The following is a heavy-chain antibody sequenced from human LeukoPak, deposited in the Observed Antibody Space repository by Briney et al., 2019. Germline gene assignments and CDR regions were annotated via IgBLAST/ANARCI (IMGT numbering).Heavy chain of an antibody. Sequence: GASVTVSCKASGYTFTGYYMHWVRQAPGQGLEWMGWINPNSGGTNYAQKFQGRVTMTRDTSISTAYMELSRLRSDDTAVYYCAREWGIAAAGPTMDVWGQGTTVTVSS. D-gene: IGHD6-13*01. CDR3: AREWGIAAAGPTMDV. CDR1: GYTFTGYY. CDR2: INPNSGGT. V-gene: IGHV1-2*02. J-gene: IGHJ6*02.